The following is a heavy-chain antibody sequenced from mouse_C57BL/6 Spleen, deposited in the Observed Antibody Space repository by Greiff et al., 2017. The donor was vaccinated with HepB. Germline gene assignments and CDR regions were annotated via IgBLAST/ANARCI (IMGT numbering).Heavy chain of an antibody. CDR2: IDPENGDT. CDR3: TLLTTVVATGFDY. Sequence: LVESGAELVRPGASVKLSCTASGFNIKDDYMHWVKQRPEQGLEWIGWIDPENGDTEYASKFQGKATITADTSSNTAYLQLSSLTSEDTAVYYCTLLTTVVATGFDYWGQGTTLTVSS. J-gene: IGHJ2*01. CDR1: GFNIKDDY. V-gene: IGHV14-4*01. D-gene: IGHD1-1*01.